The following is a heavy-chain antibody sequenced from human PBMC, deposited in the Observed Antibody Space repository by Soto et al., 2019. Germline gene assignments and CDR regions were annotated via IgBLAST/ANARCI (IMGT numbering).Heavy chain of an antibody. J-gene: IGHJ4*02. CDR3: ARDLSYSNAYFDY. D-gene: IGHD4-4*01. CDR1: GGTFSSYT. V-gene: IGHV1-69*04. Sequence: GASVKVSCKASGGTFSSYTISWVRQAPGQGLEWMGRIIPILGIANYAQKFQGRVTITADKSTSTAYMELSSLRSEDTAVYYCARDLSYSNAYFDYWGQGTLVTVSS. CDR2: IIPILGIA.